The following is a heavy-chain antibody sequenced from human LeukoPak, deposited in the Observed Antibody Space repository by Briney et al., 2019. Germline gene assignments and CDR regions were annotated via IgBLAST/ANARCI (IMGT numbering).Heavy chain of an antibody. CDR2: INHSGST. Sequence: SETLSLTCAVYGGSFSGYYWSWIRQPPGKGLEWIGEINHSGSTNYNPSLKSRVTISVDTSKNQFSLKLSSVTAADTAVYYCARGRGSGSYYRAGYYHGMDVWGQGTTVTVSS. CDR3: ARGRGSGSYYRAGYYHGMDV. J-gene: IGHJ6*02. V-gene: IGHV4-34*01. CDR1: GGSFSGYY. D-gene: IGHD3-10*01.